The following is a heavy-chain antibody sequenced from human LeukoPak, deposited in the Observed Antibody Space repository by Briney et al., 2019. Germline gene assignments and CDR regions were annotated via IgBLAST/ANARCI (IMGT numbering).Heavy chain of an antibody. CDR1: GYSISSGYY. CDR2: IYHSGST. Sequence: SETLSLTCTVSGYSISSGYYWGWIRQPPGKGLEWIGSIYHSGSTNYNPSLKSRVTISVDTSKNQFSLMLSSVTAADTAMYYCARHGVVVDYWGQGTLVTVSS. V-gene: IGHV4-38-2*02. J-gene: IGHJ4*02. CDR3: ARHGVVVDY.